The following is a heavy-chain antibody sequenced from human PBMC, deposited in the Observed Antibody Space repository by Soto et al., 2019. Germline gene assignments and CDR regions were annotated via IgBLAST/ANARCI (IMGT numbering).Heavy chain of an antibody. Sequence: QVQLVESGGGVVQPGRSLRLSCAASGFTFSSYAMHWVRQAPGKGLEWVAVISYDGSNKYYADSVKGRFTISRDNYKNTLYLQMNSLRAEDTAVYYCADSDYWRQVTLVTVSS. CDR1: GFTFSSYA. D-gene: IGHD3-3*01. J-gene: IGHJ4*02. V-gene: IGHV3-30-3*01. CDR3: ADSDY. CDR2: ISYDGSNK.